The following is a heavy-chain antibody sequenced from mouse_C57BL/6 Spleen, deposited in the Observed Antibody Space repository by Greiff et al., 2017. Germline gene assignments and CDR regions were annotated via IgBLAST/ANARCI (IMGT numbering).Heavy chain of an antibody. CDR2: IDPSDSYT. Sequence: VQLQQPGAELVMPGASVKLSCKASGYTFTSYWMHWVKQRPGQGLEWIGEIDPSDSYTNYNQKFKGKSTLTVDKSSSTAYMQLSSLTSEDSAVYYCARSGDGYDGFAYWGQGTLVTVSA. D-gene: IGHD2-2*01. V-gene: IGHV1-69*01. CDR1: GYTFTSYW. J-gene: IGHJ3*01. CDR3: ARSGDGYDGFAY.